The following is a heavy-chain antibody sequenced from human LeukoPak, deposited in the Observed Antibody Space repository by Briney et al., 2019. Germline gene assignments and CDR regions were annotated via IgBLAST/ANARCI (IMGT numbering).Heavy chain of an antibody. CDR1: GFTFSSYG. J-gene: IGHJ3*02. V-gene: IGHV3-30*03. CDR3: ARGVIAAAGTSDAFDI. Sequence: GGSLRLSCAASGFTFSSYGMHWVRQAPGKGLEWVAVISYDGSNKYYADSVKGRFTISRDNSKNTLYLQMNSLRAEDTAVYYCARGVIAAAGTSDAFDIWGQGTMVTVSS. CDR2: ISYDGSNK. D-gene: IGHD6-13*01.